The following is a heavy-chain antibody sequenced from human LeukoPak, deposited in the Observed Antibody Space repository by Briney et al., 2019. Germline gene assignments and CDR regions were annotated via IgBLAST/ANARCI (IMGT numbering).Heavy chain of an antibody. CDR2: IYYSGST. V-gene: IGHV4-39*01. J-gene: IGHJ6*04. D-gene: IGHD6-19*01. CDR1: GGSLSSSSYY. CDR3: ARHRLSTSVAPSMDV. Sequence: SETLSLTCTLSGGSLSSSSYYCGWIRQPPGKGLEWIGSIYYSGSTYYNPSVKIRVTISVDTSKNKFSLKLSSVTAADTAVYYCARHRLSTSVAPSMDVWGKGTTVTVSS.